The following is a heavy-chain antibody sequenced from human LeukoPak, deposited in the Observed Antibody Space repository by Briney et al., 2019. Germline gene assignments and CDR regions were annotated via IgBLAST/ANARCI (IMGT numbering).Heavy chain of an antibody. D-gene: IGHD3-9*01. V-gene: IGHV1-18*01. Sequence: GASVKVSCKASGYAFTTYAISWVRQAPGQGLEWMGWISAYNGNTNYAQKLQGRVTMTTDTSTSTAYMELRSLRSDDTAVYYCARSGNFDWLSPAPNFDYWGQGTLVTVSS. CDR2: ISAYNGNT. CDR1: GYAFTTYA. CDR3: ARSGNFDWLSPAPNFDY. J-gene: IGHJ4*02.